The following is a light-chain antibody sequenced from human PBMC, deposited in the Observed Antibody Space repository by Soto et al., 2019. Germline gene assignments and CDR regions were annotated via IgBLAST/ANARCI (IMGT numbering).Light chain of an antibody. Sequence: DIQMTQSPSFLSASVGDRVTITFQASRDIRNSLNWYQQKPGTAPNLLIYDASNVETGVPSRFSGSGSGTDFSFSISSLQPEDIATYYWQQYENLVTFGQGTRLEIK. CDR3: QQYENLVT. J-gene: IGKJ5*01. CDR1: RDIRNS. V-gene: IGKV1-33*01. CDR2: DAS.